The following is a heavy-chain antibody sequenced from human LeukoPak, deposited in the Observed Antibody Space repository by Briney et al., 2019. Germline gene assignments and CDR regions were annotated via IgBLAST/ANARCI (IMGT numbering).Heavy chain of an antibody. V-gene: IGHV3-30*19. Sequence: TGGSLRLSCAASGFTFSSYGMHWVRQAPGKGLEWVAVISYDGSNKYYADSVKGRFTISRDNSKNTLYLQMNSLRAEDTAVYYCARDQSDKGEAFDIWGQGTMVTVSS. CDR2: ISYDGSNK. CDR1: GFTFSSYG. D-gene: IGHD3-16*01. CDR3: ARDQSDKGEAFDI. J-gene: IGHJ3*02.